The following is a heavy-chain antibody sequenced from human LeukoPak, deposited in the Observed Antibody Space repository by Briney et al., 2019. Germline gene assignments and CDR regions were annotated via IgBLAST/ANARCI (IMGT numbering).Heavy chain of an antibody. J-gene: IGHJ4*02. CDR3: ARDRSRCYY. V-gene: IGHV3-7*01. CDR1: GFTFSSYW. Sequence: GGSLRLSCAASGFTFSSYWMSWVRQAPGKGLEWVATIKEDGSEKYYVDSVKGRFAISRDNAKNSLYLQMNSLRAEDTAVYYCARDRSRCYYWGQGTLVTVSS. CDR2: IKEDGSEK.